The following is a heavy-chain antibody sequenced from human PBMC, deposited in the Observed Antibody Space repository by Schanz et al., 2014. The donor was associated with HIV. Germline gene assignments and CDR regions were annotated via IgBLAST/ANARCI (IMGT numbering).Heavy chain of an antibody. J-gene: IGHJ4*02. Sequence: QVQLVESGGGVVQPGRSLRLSCAASGLTSSTTDMHWVRQLPGKGLEWVAVISHNGNNDYYAESVKGRFTISRDKSKNTLDLQMNNLKPDDTAVYYCAKAGLFFGQLLLAFLYYWGQGAQVTVSS. D-gene: IGHD3-10*01. CDR1: GLTSSTTD. V-gene: IGHV3-30*18. CDR2: ISHNGNND. CDR3: AKAGLFFGQLLLAFLYY.